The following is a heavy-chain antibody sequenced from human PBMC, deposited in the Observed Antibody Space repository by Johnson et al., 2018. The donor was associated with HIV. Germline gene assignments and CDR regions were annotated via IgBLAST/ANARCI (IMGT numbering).Heavy chain of an antibody. CDR1: GFTFSSYA. CDR3: ARGFLVGLPFEI. J-gene: IGHJ3*02. Sequence: VQLVESGGGVVQPGRSLRLSCAASGFTFSSYAMHWVRQAPGKGLEWVSGINWNGGSIGYADSVKGRFTISRDNAKNSLYLQMNSLRAEDTALYYCARGFLVGLPFEIWGQGTMVTVSS. CDR2: INWNGGSI. V-gene: IGHV3-20*04. D-gene: IGHD1-26*01.